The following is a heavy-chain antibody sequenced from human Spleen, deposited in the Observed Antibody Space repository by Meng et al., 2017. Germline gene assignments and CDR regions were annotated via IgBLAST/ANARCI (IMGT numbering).Heavy chain of an antibody. CDR3: AREVYDSNYYYYHFDY. V-gene: IGHV3-7*01. CDR1: GFTFSSYW. Sequence: GESLKISCAASGFTFSSYWMSWVRQAPGKGLEWVANIKQDGSEKYHVDSVKGRFTISRDNAKNTLYLQMNSLRAEDTAVYYCAREVYDSNYYYYHFDYWGQGTLVTVSS. D-gene: IGHD3-22*01. CDR2: IKQDGSEK. J-gene: IGHJ4*02.